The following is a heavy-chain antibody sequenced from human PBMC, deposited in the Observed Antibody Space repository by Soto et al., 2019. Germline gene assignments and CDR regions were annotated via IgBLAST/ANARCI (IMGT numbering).Heavy chain of an antibody. CDR2: ISGSGNNT. Sequence: EVQLLESGGGLVQPGGSLRLSCVGSGFPFSNYAMTWARQAPGKGLEWVSVISGSGNNTYQADAVKGRFTISRDNSKNTLYLQMSSLRAEDSAVYFCAKVTVPFLEWVARYYFDYWGQGTLVTVSS. D-gene: IGHD3-3*02. V-gene: IGHV3-23*01. CDR1: GFPFSNYA. J-gene: IGHJ4*02. CDR3: AKVTVPFLEWVARYYFDY.